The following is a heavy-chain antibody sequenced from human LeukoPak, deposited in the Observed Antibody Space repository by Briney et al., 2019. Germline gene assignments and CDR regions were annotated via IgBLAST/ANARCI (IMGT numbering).Heavy chain of an antibody. D-gene: IGHD3-10*01. J-gene: IGHJ4*02. CDR1: GGSISSYY. V-gene: IGHV4-59*01. Sequence: SETLSLTCTVSGGSISSYYWSWIRQPPGKGLEWIGYIYYSGSTNYNPSLKSRVTISVDTSKNQFSLKLSSVTAADTAVYYCARAPPATGSPYYSDYWGQGTLVTVSS. CDR3: ARAPPATGSPYYSDY. CDR2: IYYSGST.